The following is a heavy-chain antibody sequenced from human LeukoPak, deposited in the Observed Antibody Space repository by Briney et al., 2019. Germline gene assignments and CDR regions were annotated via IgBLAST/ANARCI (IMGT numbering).Heavy chain of an antibody. D-gene: IGHD2-2*01. J-gene: IGHJ6*02. CDR3: ARGYCRSTSCHEPPLYGMDV. CDR2: ISTYSGNT. CDR1: GYTFTSYG. V-gene: IGHV1-18*01. Sequence: ASVKVSCKASGYTFTSYGISWVRQAPGQGLEWMGWISTYSGNTNYAQQLQGRVTMTSDTSTSTVYMELRSLRSDDTAVYYCARGYCRSTSCHEPPLYGMDVWGQGTTVTVSS.